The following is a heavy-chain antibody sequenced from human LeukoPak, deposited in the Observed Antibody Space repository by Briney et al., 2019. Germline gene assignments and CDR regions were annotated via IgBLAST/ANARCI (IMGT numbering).Heavy chain of an antibody. CDR1: GFTFSSYA. CDR2: ISGSGGST. D-gene: IGHD2-2*01. J-gene: IGHJ4*02. V-gene: IGHV3-23*01. CDR3: ATGRTIVVVSAAMPDY. Sequence: GGSLRLSCAASGFTFSSYAMSWVRQAPGKGLEWVSAISGSGGSTYCADSVKGRFTISRDNSKNTLYLQMNSLRAEDTAVYYCATGRTIVVVSAAMPDYWGQGTLVTVSS.